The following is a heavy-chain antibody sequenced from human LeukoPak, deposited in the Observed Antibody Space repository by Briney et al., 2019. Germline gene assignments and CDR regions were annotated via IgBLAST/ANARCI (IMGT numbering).Heavy chain of an antibody. J-gene: IGHJ6*02. CDR1: GLTFSDYY. Sequence: GSLRLSCAASGLTFSDYYMSWIRQAPGKGLEWVSYISSSGSSIFYADSVKGRFTISRDNAKNTLYLQMNSLRAEDTAVYYCAKDQVGATPYYYYYGMDVWGQGTTVTVSS. V-gene: IGHV3-11*04. CDR3: AKDQVGATPYYYYYGMDV. CDR2: ISSSGSSI. D-gene: IGHD1-26*01.